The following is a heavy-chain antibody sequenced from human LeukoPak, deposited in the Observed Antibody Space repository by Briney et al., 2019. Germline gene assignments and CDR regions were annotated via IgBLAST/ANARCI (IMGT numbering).Heavy chain of an antibody. CDR3: ARGKDCSGGSCYSDPYYYGMDV. CDR2: INQDGSEK. Sequence: GGSLRLSCAASGFTFSTYWMSWVRQAPGKGLEWVANINQDGSEKYYVDSVKGRFTISRDNAKNSLYLQMNSLRAEDTAVYYCARGKDCSGGSCYSDPYYYGMDVWGQGTTVTVSS. V-gene: IGHV3-7*01. D-gene: IGHD2-15*01. J-gene: IGHJ6*02. CDR1: GFTFSTYW.